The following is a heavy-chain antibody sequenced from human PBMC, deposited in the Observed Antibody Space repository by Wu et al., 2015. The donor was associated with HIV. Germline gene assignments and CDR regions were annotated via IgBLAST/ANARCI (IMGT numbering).Heavy chain of an antibody. Sequence: QVQLVQSGAEVKKPGASVKVSCKASGYTFTSYYMHWVRQAPGQGLEWMGIINPSGGSTSYAQKFQGRVTMTRDTSTSTVYMELSSLRSEDTAVYYCARDVFCIAAAGIYVTWGQGNPGPPSP. CDR1: GYTFTSYY. D-gene: IGHD6-13*01. J-gene: IGHJ4*02. V-gene: IGHV1-46*03. CDR3: ARDVFCIAAAGIYVT. CDR2: INPSGGST.